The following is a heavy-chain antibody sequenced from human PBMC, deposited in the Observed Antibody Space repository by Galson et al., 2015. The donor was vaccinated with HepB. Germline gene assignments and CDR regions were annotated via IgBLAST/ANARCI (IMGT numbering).Heavy chain of an antibody. CDR2: IAWDDDK. D-gene: IGHD6-19*01. Sequence: PALVTPTQTLTLTCTFSGFSLSTSGMCASRRRQPPGKALEWLARIAWDDDKYYSTSLKTRLTISKDTSKNQVVLIMTNMDPVDTATYYCARTMGSSGQRFSDFWGHGTLVTVSS. J-gene: IGHJ4*01. CDR3: ARTMGSSGQRFSDF. V-gene: IGHV2-70*11. CDR1: GFSLSTSGMC.